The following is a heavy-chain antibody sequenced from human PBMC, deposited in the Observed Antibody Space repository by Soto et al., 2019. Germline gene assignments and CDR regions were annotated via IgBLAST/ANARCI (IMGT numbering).Heavy chain of an antibody. CDR1: GGTFSSYA. V-gene: IGHV1-69*13. CDR3: ARAYGPQARSFDY. J-gene: IGHJ4*02. D-gene: IGHD2-8*01. Sequence: ASVKVSCKASGGTFSSYAISWVRQAPGQGLEWMGGIIPIFGTANYAQKFQGRVTITADESTSTAYMELSSLRSEDTAVYYCARAYGPQARSFDYWGQGTLVTVSS. CDR2: IIPIFGTA.